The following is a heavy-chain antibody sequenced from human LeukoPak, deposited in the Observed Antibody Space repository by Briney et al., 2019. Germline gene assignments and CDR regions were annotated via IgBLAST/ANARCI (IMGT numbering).Heavy chain of an antibody. CDR1: GASISSSGYF. Sequence: SETLSLTCTVSGASISSSGYFWGWIRQPPGKGLEWVASISYNGSTYYNPSLNSRVTISVDTSKNQFSLKLSSVTAADTAVYYCARVLGAAAGLYYYYGMDVWGQGTTVTVSS. J-gene: IGHJ6*02. D-gene: IGHD6-13*01. V-gene: IGHV4-39*07. CDR2: ISYNGST. CDR3: ARVLGAAAGLYYYYGMDV.